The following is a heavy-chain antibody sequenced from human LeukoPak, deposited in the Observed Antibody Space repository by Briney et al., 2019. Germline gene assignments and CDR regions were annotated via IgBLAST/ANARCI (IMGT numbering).Heavy chain of an antibody. J-gene: IGHJ5*02. CDR2: IYYSGST. CDR1: GGSISSYY. Sequence: SETLSLTCTVSGGSISSYYWSWIRQPPGKGLEWIGYIYYSGSTNYNPSLKSRVTISVDTSKNQFSLKLSSVTAADTAVYYCASIAVAAPRGFDPWGQGTLVTVSS. CDR3: ASIAVAAPRGFDP. D-gene: IGHD6-19*01. V-gene: IGHV4-59*12.